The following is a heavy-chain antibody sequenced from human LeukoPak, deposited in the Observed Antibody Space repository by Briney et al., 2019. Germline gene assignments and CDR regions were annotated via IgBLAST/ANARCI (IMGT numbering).Heavy chain of an antibody. CDR2: TYYTET. Sequence: SETLSLTCTVSGGSVSNYYWSWIRQSPGKGLEWIGYTYYTETSYNPSLKSRVTISADTSKNQFSLKLYSVTAADTAVYYCATRKLGNDYWGQGTLVTVSS. CDR1: GGSVSNYY. J-gene: IGHJ4*02. D-gene: IGHD7-27*01. V-gene: IGHV4-59*02. CDR3: ATRKLGNDY.